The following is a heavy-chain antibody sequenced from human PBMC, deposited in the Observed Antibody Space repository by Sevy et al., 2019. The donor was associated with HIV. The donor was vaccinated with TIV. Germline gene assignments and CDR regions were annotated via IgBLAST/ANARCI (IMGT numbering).Heavy chain of an antibody. CDR3: VKGKRGFCSGGSCYHYYYYYYMDV. V-gene: IGHV3-64D*06. J-gene: IGHJ6*03. Sequence: GGSLRLSCSASGFTFSSYAMHWVRQAPGKGLEYVSAISSNGGSTYYAHSVKGRFTISRDNSKNTLYLQMSSLRAEDTAVYYCVKGKRGFCSGGSCYHYYYYYYMDVWGKGTTVTVSS. D-gene: IGHD2-15*01. CDR2: ISSNGGST. CDR1: GFTFSSYA.